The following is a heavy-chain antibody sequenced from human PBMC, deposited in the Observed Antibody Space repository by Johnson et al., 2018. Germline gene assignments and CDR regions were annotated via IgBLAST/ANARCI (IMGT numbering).Heavy chain of an antibody. V-gene: IGHV3-48*02. CDR2: ISSRSSTI. Sequence: EVQLVESGGGLVQXGGSLRLXCAASGFTFSSYSMNWVRQAPGKGLEWVSYISSRSSTIYYEASVKGRFTISRDNAKNSLYLQMTSLRNEDTAVYYCASASDYGMDVWGQGTTVTVSS. J-gene: IGHJ6*02. CDR1: GFTFSSYS. CDR3: ASASDYGMDV.